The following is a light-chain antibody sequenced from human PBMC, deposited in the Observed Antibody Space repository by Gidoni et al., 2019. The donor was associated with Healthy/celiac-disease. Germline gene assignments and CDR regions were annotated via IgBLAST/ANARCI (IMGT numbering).Light chain of an antibody. V-gene: IGKV3-15*01. J-gene: IGKJ2*01. CDR1: QSVSSN. CDR3: QQYNNWPPSYT. CDR2: GAS. Sequence: EIVMMQSPATLSVSPGERATLSCRASQSVSSNLAWYQQNPGQAPRLLIYGASTRATGIPARFSGSGSGTEFTLTISSLQSEDFAVYYCQQYNNWPPSYTFGQXTKLEIK.